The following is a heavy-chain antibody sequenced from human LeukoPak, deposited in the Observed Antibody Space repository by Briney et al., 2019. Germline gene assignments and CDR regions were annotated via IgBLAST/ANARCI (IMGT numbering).Heavy chain of an antibody. V-gene: IGHV3-11*04. CDR1: GFTFRDYN. D-gene: IGHD3-16*01. J-gene: IGHJ4*02. CDR2: ISSSGSII. Sequence: PGGSLRLSCAASGFTFRDYNMNWIRQAPGKGLEWVSYISSSGSIIYYGDSVKGRFTISRDNAKNAVYLKMNSLRAEDTAVYYCARSLRMITFGNRNYFDYWGQGTLVTVSS. CDR3: ARSLRMITFGNRNYFDY.